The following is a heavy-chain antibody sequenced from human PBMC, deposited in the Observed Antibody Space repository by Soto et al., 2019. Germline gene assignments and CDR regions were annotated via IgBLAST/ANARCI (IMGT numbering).Heavy chain of an antibody. D-gene: IGHD5-12*01. J-gene: IGHJ6*03. Sequence: QVQLVQSGAEVKEPGASVTVSCRASGDRFTDYYMHWVRQAPGQGLGWMGWINPNSGVTKYAQKFQGWVTMTRDTSIRTGYMQLSRLGFDDTAMYYCARESGGATATLDYYYFYMDVWGTGTTVTVSS. CDR1: GDRFTDYY. CDR3: ARESGGATATLDYYYFYMDV. V-gene: IGHV1-2*04. CDR2: INPNSGVT.